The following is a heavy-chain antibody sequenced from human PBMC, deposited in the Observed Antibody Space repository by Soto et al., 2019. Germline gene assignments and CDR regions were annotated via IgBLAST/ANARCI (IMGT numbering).Heavy chain of an antibody. CDR1: GFMFSTYS. CDR2: ITGSGGTT. Sequence: GWSLRLSCAASGFMFSTYSMSWVRQAPGKGLEWVSHITGSGGTTYYADSVKGRFTISRDNSKNTLYLQMNSLRAEDTAVYYCAKADYGSGSYYKVFHWGQGTPVTVSS. D-gene: IGHD3-10*01. V-gene: IGHV3-23*01. J-gene: IGHJ4*02. CDR3: AKADYGSGSYYKVFH.